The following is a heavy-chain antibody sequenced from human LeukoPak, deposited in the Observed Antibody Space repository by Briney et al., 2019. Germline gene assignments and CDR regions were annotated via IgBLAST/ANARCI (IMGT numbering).Heavy chain of an antibody. CDR1: GGSLSGYY. CDR3: XXXXXXXXXXWYYYGMDV. V-gene: IGHV4-34*01. Sequence: SETLSLTCAVYGGSLSGYYWSWIRQPPGKGLEWIGEINHSGSTNYNPSLKSRVTISVDTSKNQFSLKLSSVTAADTAVYYCXXXXXXXXXXWYYYGMDVWGQGTTVTVSS. CDR2: INHSGST. J-gene: IGHJ6*02.